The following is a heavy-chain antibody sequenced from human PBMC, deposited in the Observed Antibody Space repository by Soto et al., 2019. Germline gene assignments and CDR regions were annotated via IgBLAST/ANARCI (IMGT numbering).Heavy chain of an antibody. CDR3: AKGSPSTGRTSNY. V-gene: IGHV3-23*01. CDR1: GFTFSNYG. CDR2: ISASGEAT. Sequence: EVQLLESGGALVQPGGSLRLSCAASGFTFSNYGMSWVRQAPGKGLEWVSAISASGEATYYVASVKGRFTISRDNSKNTMNLQMNFLRVEDTAVYYCAKGSPSTGRTSNYWGPGTLVTVSS. J-gene: IGHJ4*02.